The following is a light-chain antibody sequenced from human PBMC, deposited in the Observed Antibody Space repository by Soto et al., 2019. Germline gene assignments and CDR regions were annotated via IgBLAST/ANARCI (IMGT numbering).Light chain of an antibody. CDR2: WAS. V-gene: IGKV4-1*01. J-gene: IGKJ1*01. CDR1: QSLLYSSNNKNY. Sequence: DIVLTQSPDSLAVSLGERATINCKSSQSLLYSSNNKNYLTWYQQKPGQPPKLLIYWASTRESGVPDRFSGSGSGTDFTLTISSLQAEDVAMYYCQQYYTTPWTFGQGTKVEIK. CDR3: QQYYTTPWT.